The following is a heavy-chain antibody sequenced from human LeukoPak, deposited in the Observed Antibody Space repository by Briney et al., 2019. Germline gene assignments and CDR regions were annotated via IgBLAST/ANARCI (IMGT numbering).Heavy chain of an antibody. CDR3: TRGSYGDYEY. CDR1: GFTFSIYS. Sequence: PGGSLRLSCAASGFTFSIYSMNWVRQAPGKGLEWVSSITSSSSYIYYADSVKGRFTISRDNAQNSLYLQMNSLRAEDTAVYYCTRGSYGDYEYWGQGTLVTVSS. CDR2: ITSSSSYI. D-gene: IGHD4-17*01. J-gene: IGHJ4*02. V-gene: IGHV3-21*01.